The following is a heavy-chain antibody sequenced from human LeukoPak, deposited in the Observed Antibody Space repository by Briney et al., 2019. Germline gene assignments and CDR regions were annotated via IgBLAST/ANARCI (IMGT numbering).Heavy chain of an antibody. CDR3: AKPYRSGWYYFDY. V-gene: IGHV3-53*01. D-gene: IGHD6-19*01. CDR1: GFTVSSNY. J-gene: IGHJ4*02. CDR2: IYSGGST. Sequence: GGSLRLSCAASGFTVSSNYMSWVRQAPGKGLEWVSVIYSGGSTYYADSVKGRFTISRDNSKNTLYLQMNSLRAEDTAVYYCAKPYRSGWYYFDYWGQGTLVTVSS.